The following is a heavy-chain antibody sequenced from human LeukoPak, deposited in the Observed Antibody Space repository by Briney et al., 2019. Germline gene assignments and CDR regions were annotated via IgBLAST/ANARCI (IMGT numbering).Heavy chain of an antibody. D-gene: IGHD3-10*01. CDR1: GGSISSSSDY. J-gene: IGHJ6*03. CDR2: IYYHENT. Sequence: PSETLSLTCTVSGGSISSSSDYWGWIRQAPGKGLEWIGSIYYHENTYYNSSLKSRVTISVDTSKNQFSLKLSSVTAADTAVYYCARGYYGSGSLFYYYYYYYMDVWGKGTTVTISS. CDR3: ARGYYGSGSLFYYYYYYYMDV. V-gene: IGHV4-39*07.